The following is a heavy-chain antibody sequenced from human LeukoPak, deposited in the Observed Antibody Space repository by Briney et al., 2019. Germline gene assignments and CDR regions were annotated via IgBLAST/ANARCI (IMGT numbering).Heavy chain of an antibody. CDR1: GGTVISYA. D-gene: IGHD1-7*01. CDR2: IIPIFGTA. J-gene: IGHJ5*02. V-gene: IGHV1-69*05. CDR3: ARDNYAGANWFDP. Sequence: SVTVSCKASGGTVISYAISGVRRAAGQGGEGRGCIIPIFGTANYAQKFQGRVTITTDESTTTAYMELSSLRSEDTAVYYCARDNYAGANWFDPWGQGTLVTVSS.